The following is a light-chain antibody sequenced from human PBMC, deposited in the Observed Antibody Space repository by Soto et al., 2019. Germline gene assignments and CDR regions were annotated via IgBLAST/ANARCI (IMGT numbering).Light chain of an antibody. Sequence: EIVMTQSPGTLSVSPGERATLSCRASQSVSSNLAWYQQKPGQAPRLPIYGASTRATGIPARFSGSRSGTEFTLTISSLQSEDFAVYYCQQYNNWPRTFGQGTKVAIK. CDR1: QSVSSN. V-gene: IGKV3-15*01. CDR3: QQYNNWPRT. J-gene: IGKJ1*01. CDR2: GAS.